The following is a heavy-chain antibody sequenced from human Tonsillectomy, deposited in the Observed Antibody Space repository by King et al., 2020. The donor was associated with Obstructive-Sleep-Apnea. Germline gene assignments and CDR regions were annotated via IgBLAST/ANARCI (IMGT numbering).Heavy chain of an antibody. Sequence: VQLVESGGGLVKPGGSLRLSCAAPGFTFRNYAMNWVRQAPGKGLEWVSSISSSGTTIYYADSVKGRFTISRDNAKNSLFLQMHSLRAEDTAVYYCAGDRPSGYFDSSAYYLGAPSDSWGQGTLVTVSS. V-gene: IGHV3-21*01. CDR2: ISSSGTTI. CDR1: GFTFRNYA. CDR3: AGDRPSGYFDSSAYYLGAPSDS. D-gene: IGHD3-22*01. J-gene: IGHJ4*02.